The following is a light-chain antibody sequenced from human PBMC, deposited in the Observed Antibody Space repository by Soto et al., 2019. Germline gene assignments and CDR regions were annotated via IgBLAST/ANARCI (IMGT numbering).Light chain of an antibody. V-gene: IGKV4-1*01. CDR3: QQYYRTPIT. CDR1: QSVLYSSNNKNY. J-gene: IGKJ4*01. CDR2: WAS. Sequence: DIVMTQSPDSLTASLGERATINCRSSQSVLYSSNNKNYLAWYQQQPGQPPKLLIYWASTRDSGVPDRFSGSGSGTDFTLTISSLQAEDVAVYSCQQYYRTPITFGGGTKVEIK.